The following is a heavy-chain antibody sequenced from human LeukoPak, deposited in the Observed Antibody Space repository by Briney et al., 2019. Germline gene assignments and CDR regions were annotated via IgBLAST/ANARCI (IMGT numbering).Heavy chain of an antibody. D-gene: IGHD2-15*01. V-gene: IGHV3-74*01. J-gene: IGHJ4*02. CDR3: ARVRRYCSGGSCYSLDY. Sequence: GGSLRLSCAASGFSFSVYWMHWVRQAPGKGPVWVSRIKTDGSITDYADFVKGRFTISRDNSKNTLYLQMNSLRAEDTAVYYCARVRRYCSGGSCYSLDYWGQGTLVTVSS. CDR2: IKTDGSIT. CDR1: GFSFSVYW.